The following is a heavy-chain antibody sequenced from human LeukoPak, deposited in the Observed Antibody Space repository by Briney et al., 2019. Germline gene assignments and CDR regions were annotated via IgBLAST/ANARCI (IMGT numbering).Heavy chain of an antibody. J-gene: IGHJ4*02. D-gene: IGHD4-23*01. CDR1: GGSFSGYY. Sequence: SETLSLTCAVYGGSFSGYYWSWIRQPPGKGLEWIGEIHHSGTTKYNSSLKSRVTISADTTKNQFSLKLSSVTAADTAVYYCAKSDYGGDDYWGQGTLVTVSS. CDR3: AKSDYGGDDY. CDR2: IHHSGTT. V-gene: IGHV4-34*01.